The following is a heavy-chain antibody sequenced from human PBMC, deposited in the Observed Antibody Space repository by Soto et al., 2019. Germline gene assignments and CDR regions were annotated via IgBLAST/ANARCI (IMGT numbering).Heavy chain of an antibody. CDR1: GDSISSYY. CDR3: ARPGRDWGSLEY. V-gene: IGHV4-59*08. J-gene: IGHJ4*02. CDR2: IYYGGST. Sequence: QVQLQESGPGLVKPSETLSLTCTVSGDSISSYYWTWIRQPPGKGLEWIAFIYYGGSTNYNPSLKSRVTISVDTSKNQFSLNLKSVTAADTAVYYCARPGRDWGSLEYWGQGTRVTVSS. D-gene: IGHD7-27*01.